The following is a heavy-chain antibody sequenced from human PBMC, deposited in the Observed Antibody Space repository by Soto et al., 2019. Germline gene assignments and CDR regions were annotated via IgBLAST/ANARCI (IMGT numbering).Heavy chain of an antibody. CDR2: INAGNGNT. D-gene: IGHD2-21*02. Sequence: QVQLVQSGAEVKKPGASAKVSCKASGYTFTSYAMHWVRQAPGQRLEWMGWINAGNGNTKYSQKFQGRVTITRDTSASTAYMELSSLRSEDTAVYYCARCGRGGDCSLWGQGTLVTVSS. CDR3: ARCGRGGDCSL. J-gene: IGHJ1*01. V-gene: IGHV1-3*01. CDR1: GYTFTSYA.